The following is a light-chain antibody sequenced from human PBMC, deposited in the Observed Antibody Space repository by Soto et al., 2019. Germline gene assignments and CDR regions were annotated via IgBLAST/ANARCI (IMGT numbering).Light chain of an antibody. J-gene: IGLJ7*01. Sequence: SYELTQPPSVSVSPGQTANITCSGDKLGDKYACWYQQKPGQSPVLVIYEDSKRPSGIRERFSGSNSGNTATLTISGTQAMDEADYYCQAWDSSTAQFGGGTQLTVL. CDR2: EDS. V-gene: IGLV3-1*01. CDR3: QAWDSSTAQ. CDR1: KLGDKY.